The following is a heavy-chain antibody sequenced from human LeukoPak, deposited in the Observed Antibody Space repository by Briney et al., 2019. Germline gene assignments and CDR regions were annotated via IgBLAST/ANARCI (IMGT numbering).Heavy chain of an antibody. V-gene: IGHV3-30*18. D-gene: IGHD3-9*01. J-gene: IGHJ4*02. CDR1: GFTFSSYG. CDR3: AKDVERLDYFDY. CDR2: ISYDGSNK. Sequence: GGSLRLSCAASGFTFSSYGMHWVRQAPGKGLEWVAVISYDGSNKYYADSVKGRFTISRDNSKNTLYLQMNSLRAEDTAVYYCAKDVERLDYFDYWGQGTLVTVSS.